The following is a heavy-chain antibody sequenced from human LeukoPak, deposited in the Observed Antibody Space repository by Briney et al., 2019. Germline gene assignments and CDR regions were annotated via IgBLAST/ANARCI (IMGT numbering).Heavy chain of an antibody. CDR1: GGSISSGDYY. J-gene: IGHJ3*02. CDR3: AREIFGVARKDAFDI. D-gene: IGHD3-3*01. CDR2: IYYSGST. Sequence: PSETLSLTCTVSGGSISSGDYYWSWIRQPPGTGLEWIGYIYYSGSTCYNPSLKSRVTISVDTSKNQFSLKLSSVTAADTAVYYCAREIFGVARKDAFDIWGQGTMVTVSS. V-gene: IGHV4-30-4*08.